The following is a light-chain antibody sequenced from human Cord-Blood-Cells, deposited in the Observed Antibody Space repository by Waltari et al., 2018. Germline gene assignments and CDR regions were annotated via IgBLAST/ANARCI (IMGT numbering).Light chain of an antibody. V-gene: IGKV3-20*01. CDR2: GAS. Sequence: EIVLTQSPGTLSLSPGERATPSCRASQSVSSSYLAWYQQKPGQAPRRLIYGASSRATGIPDRFSGSGSGTDFTLTISRLEPEDFAVYYCQQYGSSPYTFGQGTKLEIK. CDR3: QQYGSSPYT. J-gene: IGKJ2*01. CDR1: QSVSSSY.